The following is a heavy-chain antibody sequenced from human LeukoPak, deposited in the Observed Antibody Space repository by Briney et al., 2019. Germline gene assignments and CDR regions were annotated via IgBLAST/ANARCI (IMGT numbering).Heavy chain of an antibody. Sequence: GGSLRLSCAASGFTFSDYYMSWIRQAPGKGLEWVSYISKDGNTRNYADSVKGRFSISRDNAKNTLYLQMNSLRAEDTAVYYCARVGYSGPDIWGQGTMVTVSS. D-gene: IGHD5-12*01. CDR3: ARVGYSGPDI. CDR2: ISKDGNTR. V-gene: IGHV3-11*04. J-gene: IGHJ3*02. CDR1: GFTFSDYY.